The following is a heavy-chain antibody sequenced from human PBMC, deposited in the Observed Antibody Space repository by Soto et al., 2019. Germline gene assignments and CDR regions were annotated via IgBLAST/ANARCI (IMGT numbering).Heavy chain of an antibody. D-gene: IGHD3-16*01. CDR1: GYIFVNYG. J-gene: IGHJ6*02. CDR3: VMMDNYVTPTPQDV. Sequence: QVQLVQSGDEVKKPGASVKVSCKASGYIFVNYGIAWVRQAPGQGLEWMGWISPYTGNTHSATKVQGRLTMTTDTSQSTAYMDLGSLTSADTAVYYCVMMDNYVTPTPQDVWGQGTTVTVSS. CDR2: ISPYTGNT. V-gene: IGHV1-18*01.